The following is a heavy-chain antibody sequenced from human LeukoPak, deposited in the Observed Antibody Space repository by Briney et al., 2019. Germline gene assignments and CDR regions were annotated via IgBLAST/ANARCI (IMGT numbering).Heavy chain of an antibody. J-gene: IGHJ4*02. V-gene: IGHV3-49*04. Sequence: GGSLRLSCTASGFTFGDYAMSWVRQAPGKGPEWVGFIRSKAYGGTTDYAASVKGRFTISRDDAKSIAYLQMKRLKTEDTAVYYCTKGRTPFDYWGQGTLVTVSS. CDR2: IRSKAYGGTT. CDR3: TKGRTPFDY. CDR1: GFTFGDYA.